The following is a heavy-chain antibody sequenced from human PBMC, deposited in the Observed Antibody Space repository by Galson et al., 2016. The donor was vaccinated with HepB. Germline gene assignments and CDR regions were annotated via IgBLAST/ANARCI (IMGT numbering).Heavy chain of an antibody. CDR3: ARAYSSGWTGYYYGMDV. V-gene: IGHV4-39*01. CDR2: SGTT. J-gene: IGHJ6*04. D-gene: IGHD6-19*01. Sequence: SGTTYYNPSLKSRVTISVDTSKNQFSLKLSSMTAADTAVYFCARAYSSGWTGYYYGMDVWGKGTTVTVSS.